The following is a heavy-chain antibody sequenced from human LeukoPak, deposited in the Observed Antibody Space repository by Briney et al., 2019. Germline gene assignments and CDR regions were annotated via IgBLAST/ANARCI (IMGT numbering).Heavy chain of an antibody. CDR3: AREGYSYGYVGYYYYYMDV. CDR2: IYYSGST. CDR1: GGSISSYY. D-gene: IGHD5-18*01. J-gene: IGHJ6*03. Sequence: SETLSLTCTVSGGSISSYYWSWIRQPPGKGPEWIGYIYYSGSTNYNPSLKSRVTISVDTSKNQFSLKLSSVTAADTAVYYCAREGYSYGYVGYYYYYMDVWGKGTTVTVSS. V-gene: IGHV4-59*01.